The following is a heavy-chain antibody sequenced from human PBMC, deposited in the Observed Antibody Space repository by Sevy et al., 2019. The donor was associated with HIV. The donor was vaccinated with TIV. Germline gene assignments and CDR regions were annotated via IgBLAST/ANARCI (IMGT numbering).Heavy chain of an antibody. Sequence: ASVKVSCKASGGTFSSYGISWVRQAPGQGLEWMGGIIPILGTVNYAQKFQGRVTITAHEYTKTAYMELSSLRSEDTAVYYCARGGGNGWYYFDYWGQETLVTVSS. CDR1: GGTFSSYG. D-gene: IGHD6-19*01. J-gene: IGHJ4*02. V-gene: IGHV1-69*13. CDR2: IIPILGTV. CDR3: ARGGGNGWYYFDY.